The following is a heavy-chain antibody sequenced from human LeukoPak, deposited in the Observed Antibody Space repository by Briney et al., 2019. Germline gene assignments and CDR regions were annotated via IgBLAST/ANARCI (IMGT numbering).Heavy chain of an antibody. D-gene: IGHD6-13*01. CDR3: ATEGLVLSWVFDN. CDR1: GFTFSNAW. Sequence: GGSLRLSCAASGFTFSNAWMSWVRQAPGKGLEWVGRIKSKTDGGTTDYAAPVKGRFTISRDDSKNTLYLQMNSLKTEDTAVYYCATEGLVLSWVFDNWGQGTLVTVSS. V-gene: IGHV3-15*01. CDR2: IKSKTDGGTT. J-gene: IGHJ4*02.